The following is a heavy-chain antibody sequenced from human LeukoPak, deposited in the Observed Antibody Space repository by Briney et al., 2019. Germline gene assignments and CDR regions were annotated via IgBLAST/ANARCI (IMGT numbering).Heavy chain of an antibody. CDR2: ISGSGGST. Sequence: GGSLRLSCAASGFTFSSYAMSWVRQAPGKGLEGVSAISGSGGSTYYAASVKGRFTISRDNSKNTLYLQMNSLRAEDTAVYYCAKSLPCGGDCYLGLPNFDYWGQGTLVTVSS. J-gene: IGHJ4*02. D-gene: IGHD2-21*02. CDR3: AKSLPCGGDCYLGLPNFDY. CDR1: GFTFSSYA. V-gene: IGHV3-23*01.